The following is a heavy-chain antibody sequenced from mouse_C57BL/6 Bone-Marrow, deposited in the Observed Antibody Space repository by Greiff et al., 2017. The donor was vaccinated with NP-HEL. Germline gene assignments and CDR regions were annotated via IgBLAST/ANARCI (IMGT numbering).Heavy chain of an antibody. V-gene: IGHV5-12*01. Sequence: EVMLVESGGGLVQPGGSLKLSCAASGFTFSDYYMYWVRQTPEKRLEWVAYISNGGGSTYYPDTVKGRFTISRDNAKNTLYLQMSRLKSEDTAMYYCARLDYYGSSYWFAYWGQGTLVTVSA. CDR2: ISNGGGST. J-gene: IGHJ3*01. CDR1: GFTFSDYY. D-gene: IGHD1-1*01. CDR3: ARLDYYGSSYWFAY.